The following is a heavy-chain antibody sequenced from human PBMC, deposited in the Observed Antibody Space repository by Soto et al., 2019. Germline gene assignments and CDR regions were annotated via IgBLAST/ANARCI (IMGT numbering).Heavy chain of an antibody. CDR3: ARAGFSSGWSPSYCDH. J-gene: IGHJ4*02. D-gene: IGHD6-19*01. CDR1: GFTFSSYA. Sequence: EVQLLESGGGLVQPGRSLRLSCAASGFTFSSYAMNWVRQAPGKGLEWVSAMSGTGGSTYYADSVKGRFTISRDNSKNTLYLQMNSLRVEDTAVCYCARAGFSSGWSPSYCDHWGQGTLVTVSS. CDR2: MSGTGGST. V-gene: IGHV3-23*01.